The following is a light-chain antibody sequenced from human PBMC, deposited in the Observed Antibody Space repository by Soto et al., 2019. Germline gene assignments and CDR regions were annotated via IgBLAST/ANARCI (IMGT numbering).Light chain of an antibody. CDR2: GAS. CDR1: QSVSSSH. V-gene: IGKV3-20*01. CDR3: QQYGFSWT. J-gene: IGKJ1*01. Sequence: ESVLTQSPGTLSLSPGERATLSCRASQSVSSSHLAWYQQKPGQAPRLLIYGASSRATGIPDRFSGSGSGKDFTLTISRLEPEDFAVYYCQQYGFSWTFGQGTKVEIK.